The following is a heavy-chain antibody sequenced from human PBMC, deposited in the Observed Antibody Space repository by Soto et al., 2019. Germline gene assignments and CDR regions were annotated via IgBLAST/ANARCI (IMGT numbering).Heavy chain of an antibody. V-gene: IGHV3-49*03. Sequence: GGSLIVSCTASGFTFGDYAMSWFRQAPGKGLEWVGFIRSKAYGGTTEYAASVKGRFTISRDESKSIAYLQMNSLKTEDTAVYYCTSLGYYDSSGHNYYYYGMDVWGQGTTVTVSS. D-gene: IGHD3-22*01. CDR3: TSLGYYDSSGHNYYYYGMDV. CDR1: GFTFGDYA. CDR2: IRSKAYGGTT. J-gene: IGHJ6*02.